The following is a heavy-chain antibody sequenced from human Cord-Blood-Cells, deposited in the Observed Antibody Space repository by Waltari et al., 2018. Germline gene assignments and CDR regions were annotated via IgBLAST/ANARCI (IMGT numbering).Heavy chain of an antibody. Sequence: EVQLLESGGGLVQPGGSLRLSCAASGFTFSSYAMSWVRQAPGKGLEWVSAISGSGGSTYYADSVKGRFTISRDNSNNTLYLQMNSLRAEDTAVYYCAATYCGGDCYSGYACDIWGQGTM. V-gene: IGHV3-23*01. CDR3: AATYCGGDCYSGYACDI. CDR1: GFTFSSYA. CDR2: ISGSGGST. D-gene: IGHD2-21*02. J-gene: IGHJ3*02.